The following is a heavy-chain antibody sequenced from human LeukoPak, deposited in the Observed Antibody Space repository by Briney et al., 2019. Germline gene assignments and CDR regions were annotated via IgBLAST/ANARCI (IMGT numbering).Heavy chain of an antibody. CDR2: INHSGST. J-gene: IGHJ4*02. Sequence: PSETLSLTCAVYGGSFSGYYWSWIRQPPGKGLEWIGEINHSGSTNYNPSLKSRVTISVDTSKNQFSLKLSSVTAAETAVYYCARVGCSSTSCYLGYWGQGTLVTVSS. V-gene: IGHV4-34*01. CDR1: GGSFSGYY. D-gene: IGHD2-2*01. CDR3: ARVGCSSTSCYLGY.